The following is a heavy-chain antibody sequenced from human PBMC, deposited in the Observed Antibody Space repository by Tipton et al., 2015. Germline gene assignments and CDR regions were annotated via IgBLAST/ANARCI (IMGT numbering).Heavy chain of an antibody. D-gene: IGHD2-8*02. Sequence: RSLRLSCVASGFSFDDSAIHWVRQSPRKGLEWVSGFRFNNRQTHYADSVKGRFTISRDSAKNSVFLQMNSLKVEDTALYYCTRSLRVTESDFFDSWGQGTLVTVSS. CDR3: TRSLRVTESDFFDS. V-gene: IGHV3-9*01. CDR1: GFSFDDSA. CDR2: FRFNNRQT. J-gene: IGHJ4*02.